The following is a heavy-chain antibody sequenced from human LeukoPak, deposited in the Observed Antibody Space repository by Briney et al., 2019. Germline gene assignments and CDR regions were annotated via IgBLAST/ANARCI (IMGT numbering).Heavy chain of an antibody. J-gene: IGHJ4*02. CDR1: GDFITGSTYY. V-gene: IGHV4-39*01. D-gene: IGHD3-22*01. Sequence: SETLSLTCTVSGDFITGSTYYWGWIRQPPGKGLEWIGGMYYSGGTYSNPSLRSRVTMSADTSKNQFSLNLKSVTAADTAVYYCARQYYDSTGYYYFDYWGQGTLVTVSS. CDR2: MYYSGGT. CDR3: ARQYYDSTGYYYFDY.